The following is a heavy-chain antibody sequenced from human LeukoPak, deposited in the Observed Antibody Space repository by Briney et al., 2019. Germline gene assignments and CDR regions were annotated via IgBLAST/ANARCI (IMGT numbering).Heavy chain of an antibody. J-gene: IGHJ4*02. CDR1: GFTLSKAW. CDR2: IKSKTDGGTT. D-gene: IGHD6-6*01. Sequence: PGGSLRLSCAASGFTLSKAWMSWVRQAPGKGLEWVGRIKSKTDGGTTDYAAPVKGRFTISRDDSKNTLYLQMNSLKTEDTAVYYCTTASIAARRAGGWGQGTLVTVSS. V-gene: IGHV3-15*01. CDR3: TTASIAARRAGG.